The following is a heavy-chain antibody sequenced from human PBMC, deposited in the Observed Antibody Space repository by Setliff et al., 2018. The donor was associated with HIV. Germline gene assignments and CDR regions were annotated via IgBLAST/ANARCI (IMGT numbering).Heavy chain of an antibody. V-gene: IGHV1-18*01. CDR2: INTYNSQT. CDR1: GGTFGSYA. CDR3: ARDSRMINRPAAEYFHH. J-gene: IGHJ1*01. Sequence: ASVKVSCKASGGTFGSYAINWVRQAPGQGLEWMGWINTYNSQTNYARKLQGRVTMTADTSTNTAYMDLKSLRSDDTAVYYCARDSRMINRPAAEYFHHWGQGTLVTVSS. D-gene: IGHD3-16*01.